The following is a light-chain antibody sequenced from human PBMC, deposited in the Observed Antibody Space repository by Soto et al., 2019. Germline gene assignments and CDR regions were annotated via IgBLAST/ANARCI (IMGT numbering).Light chain of an antibody. J-gene: IGKJ5*01. CDR2: GAS. CDR1: QSVSSN. V-gene: IGKV3-15*01. CDR3: QQYNKWPPIT. Sequence: EIVMTQSPATLSVSPGERATLSCRASQSVSSNLAWFQQKPGQAPRLLIFGASTRATGIPARFSGSGSGTEFTLTISRLQSEDFAVYYCQQYNKWPPITFGQGTRLENK.